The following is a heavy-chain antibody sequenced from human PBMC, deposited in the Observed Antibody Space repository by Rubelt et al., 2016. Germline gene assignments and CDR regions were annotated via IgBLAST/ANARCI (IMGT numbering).Heavy chain of an antibody. CDR2: INPNSGGT. J-gene: IGHJ4*02. V-gene: IGHV1-2*02. D-gene: IGHD6-13*01. CDR3: ARATGIAAAGTGDY. Sequence: MGWINPNSGGTNYAQKFQGRVTMTRDTSISTAYMELSRLRSDDTAVYYCARATGIAAAGTGDYWGQGTLVTVSS.